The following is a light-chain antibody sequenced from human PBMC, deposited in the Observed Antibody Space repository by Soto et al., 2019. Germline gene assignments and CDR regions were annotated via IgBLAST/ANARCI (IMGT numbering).Light chain of an antibody. J-gene: IGKJ5*01. CDR3: QQRTNWPPIT. V-gene: IGKV3-11*01. Sequence: LICWASQSVFSYFAWYQHKPGQAPRLLIYDASNRATGIPARFSGSGSGTDFTLTISSLEPGAFAVYYCQQRTNWPPITFGQGTRLEI. CDR2: DAS. CDR1: QSVFSY.